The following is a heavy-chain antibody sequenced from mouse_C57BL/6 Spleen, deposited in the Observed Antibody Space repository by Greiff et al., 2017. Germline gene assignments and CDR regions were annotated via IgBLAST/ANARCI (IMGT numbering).Heavy chain of an antibody. J-gene: IGHJ4*01. CDR1: GFNIKDYY. CDR2: IDPEDGDT. CDR3: TTSQGGYAMDY. Sequence: EVQLQQSGAELVRPGASVKLSCTASGFNIKDYYMHWVKQRPGQGLEWIGRIDPEDGDTEYAPKFQGKATLTADTSSNTAYLQLSSLTSEDTAVYYCTTSQGGYAMDYWGQGTSVTVSS. V-gene: IGHV14-1*01.